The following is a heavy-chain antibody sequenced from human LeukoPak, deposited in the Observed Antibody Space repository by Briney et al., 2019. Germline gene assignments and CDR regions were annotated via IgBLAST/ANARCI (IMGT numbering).Heavy chain of an antibody. CDR3: ARRFYDNLTGHTWYDY. D-gene: IGHD3-9*01. J-gene: IGHJ4*02. CDR2: MNPNSGNT. CDR1: GYTFTSYD. V-gene: IGHV1-8*01. Sequence: ASVTVSCKASGYTFTSYDINWMGQAPGQGREWVRWMNPNSGNTCYAQTFQGKLTMTRNTSIKTAYMELSSLRSEDTAVYYCARRFYDNLTGHTWYDYWGQGTLVTVSS.